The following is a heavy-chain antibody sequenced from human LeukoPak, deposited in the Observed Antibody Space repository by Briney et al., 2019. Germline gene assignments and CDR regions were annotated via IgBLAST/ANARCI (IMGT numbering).Heavy chain of an antibody. V-gene: IGHV1-8*01. J-gene: IGHJ5*02. D-gene: IGHD2-15*01. CDR2: MNPNSGNT. CDR1: GYTFSSYD. Sequence: ASVKVSCKASGYTFSSYDINWVRQATGQGLEWMGWMNPNSGNTGYAQKFQGRVTMTRNTSISTAYMEVSSLRSDDTAVYYCARAPDCSGGSCCLWFDPWGQGTLVTVSS. CDR3: ARAPDCSGGSCCLWFDP.